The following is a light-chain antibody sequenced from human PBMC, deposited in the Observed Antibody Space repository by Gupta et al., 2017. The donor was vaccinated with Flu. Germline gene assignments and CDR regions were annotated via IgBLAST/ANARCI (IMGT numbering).Light chain of an antibody. Sequence: DIQMTQSPSSVSASVGDRVTITCRASQGISSWLAWYKKKPGKAPKLLIYAASSLQRGVTSRFSGSGDGTDVTLTISSRQPEDFAAYYCQQANSVHPIYTFGHGTKVDIK. CDR1: QGISSW. V-gene: IGKV1-12*01. J-gene: IGKJ3*01. CDR3: QQANSVHPIYT. CDR2: AAS.